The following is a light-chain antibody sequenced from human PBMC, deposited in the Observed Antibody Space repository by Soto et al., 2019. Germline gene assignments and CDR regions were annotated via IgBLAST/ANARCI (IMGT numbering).Light chain of an antibody. CDR1: QSVISTY. CDR2: GAS. J-gene: IGKJ5*01. CDR3: QQYGSSPIT. Sequence: EIALTQSPGTLSLSPGERATLSCXXSQSVISTYLAWYQQKPGQANRLLIYGASSRATGIPDRFSGSGSGTDFTLTISRLEPEDFAVYYCQQYGSSPITFGQGKRLEIK. V-gene: IGKV3-20*01.